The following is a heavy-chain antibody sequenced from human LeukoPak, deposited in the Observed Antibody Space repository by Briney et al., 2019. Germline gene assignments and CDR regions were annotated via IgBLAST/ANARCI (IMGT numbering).Heavy chain of an antibody. V-gene: IGHV1-18*01. D-gene: IGHD3-16*02. Sequence: ASVTVSCKASGYTFTSYGISWVRQAPGQGLEWMGWISAYNGNTNYAQKLQGRVTMTTDTSTSTAYMELRSLRSDDTAVYYCARGSLGELSLPYFQHWGQGTLVTVSS. CDR1: GYTFTSYG. CDR2: ISAYNGNT. CDR3: ARGSLGELSLPYFQH. J-gene: IGHJ1*01.